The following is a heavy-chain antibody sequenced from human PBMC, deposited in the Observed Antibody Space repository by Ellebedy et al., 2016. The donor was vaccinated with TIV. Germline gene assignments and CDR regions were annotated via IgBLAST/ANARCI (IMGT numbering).Heavy chain of an antibody. Sequence: MPSETLSLTCAISGDSVSSNSAGWNWIRQSPSRGLEWLGRTYYRSKWYNDYAVSVKSRIIINPDTSKNQFSLQLNSVTPEDTAVYYCARRSSRNVMDVWGQGTTVTVSS. D-gene: IGHD6-13*01. J-gene: IGHJ6*02. V-gene: IGHV6-1*01. CDR3: ARRSSRNVMDV. CDR2: TYYRSKWYN. CDR1: GDSVSSNSAG.